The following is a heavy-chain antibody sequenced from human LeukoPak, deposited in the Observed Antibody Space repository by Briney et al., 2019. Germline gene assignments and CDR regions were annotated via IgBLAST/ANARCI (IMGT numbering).Heavy chain of an antibody. CDR3: ARDDYSYGHPGVYFDY. CDR2: VSSSGSTI. CDR1: GFTFSSYE. D-gene: IGHD5-18*01. J-gene: IGHJ4*02. V-gene: IGHV3-48*03. Sequence: GGSLRLSCAASGFTFSSYEMNWVRQAPGKGLEWVSYVSSSGSTIYYADSVKGRFTISRDNAKNSLYLQMNSLRAEDTAVYYCARDDYSYGHPGVYFDYWGQGTLVTVSS.